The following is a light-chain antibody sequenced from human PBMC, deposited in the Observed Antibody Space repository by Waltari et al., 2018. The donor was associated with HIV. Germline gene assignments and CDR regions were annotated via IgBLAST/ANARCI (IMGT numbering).Light chain of an antibody. CDR1: QSISFF. J-gene: IGKJ2*01. CDR3: QQRSNWPPKYT. V-gene: IGKV3-11*01. Sequence: EIVLTQSPATLSLSPGERPTLSCRASQSISFFLAWYQQKPGQAPSLLIYHASNRATGIPARFSGNGSGTDFTLTINGLTPEDVAVYYCQQRSNWPPKYTFGQGTKLEIK. CDR2: HAS.